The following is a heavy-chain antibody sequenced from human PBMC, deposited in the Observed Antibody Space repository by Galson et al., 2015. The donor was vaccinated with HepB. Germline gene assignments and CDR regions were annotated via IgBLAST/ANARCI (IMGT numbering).Heavy chain of an antibody. CDR3: SRARGDYYNSGPAF. J-gene: IGHJ4*02. D-gene: IGHD3-10*01. CDR1: GFLFSSYA. CDR2: ISYDGGHK. Sequence: SLRLSCAASGFLFSSYAMHWVRQAPGKGLEWLAVISYDGGHKYHADSGNGRFTISRDNSNNTLFLEVKNLRPEDTAIYYCSRARGDYYNSGPAFWGRGTLVTVST. V-gene: IGHV3-30*04.